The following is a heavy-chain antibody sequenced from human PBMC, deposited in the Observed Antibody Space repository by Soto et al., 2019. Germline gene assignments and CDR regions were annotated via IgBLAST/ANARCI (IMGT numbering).Heavy chain of an antibody. CDR3: ARSAAACRLTNWFDP. CDR2: IIPIFGTA. D-gene: IGHD6-13*01. Sequence: QVQLVQSGAEVKKPGSSVKVSCKASGGTFSSYAISWVRQAPGQGLEWMGGIIPIFGTANYAQKFQGRVTNTADESTSTAYRELSIQRSEDTAVQYCARSAAACRLTNWFDPWGQGTLVTVSS. J-gene: IGHJ5*02. V-gene: IGHV1-69*01. CDR1: GGTFSSYA.